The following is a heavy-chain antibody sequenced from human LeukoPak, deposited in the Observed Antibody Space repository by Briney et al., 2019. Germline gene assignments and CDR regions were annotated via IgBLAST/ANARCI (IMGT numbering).Heavy chain of an antibody. CDR1: AYTFTDYY. V-gene: IGHV1-69-2*01. D-gene: IGHD1-26*01. J-gene: IGHJ3*02. CDR2: VDPEDGET. Sequence: ASVKVSCKVSAYTFTDYYMHWVQQAPGKGLEWMGLVDPEDGETIYAEKFQGRVTITADTSTDTAYMELSSLRSEDTAVYYCVKWELLEDAFDIWGQGTMVTVSS. CDR3: VKWELLEDAFDI.